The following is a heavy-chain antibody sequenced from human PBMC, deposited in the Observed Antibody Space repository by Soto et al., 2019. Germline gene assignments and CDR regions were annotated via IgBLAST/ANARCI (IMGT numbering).Heavy chain of an antibody. J-gene: IGHJ4*02. D-gene: IGHD6-13*01. V-gene: IGHV4-31*03. CDR3: ARVVQQLVPYFFDY. CDR1: GGSISSGGFY. Sequence: KPSETLSLTCTVSGGSISSGGFYWSWIRQHPGKGLEWIGYIYYSGNTYYNPSLKSRVTMSVDTSKNQFSLKLRSVTAADTAVYYCARVVQQLVPYFFDYWGQGTLVTVSS. CDR2: IYYSGNT.